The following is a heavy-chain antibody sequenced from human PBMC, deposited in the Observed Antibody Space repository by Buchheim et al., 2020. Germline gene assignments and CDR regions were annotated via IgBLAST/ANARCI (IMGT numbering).Heavy chain of an antibody. J-gene: IGHJ4*02. CDR2: ISRGGDTT. CDR3: AKEEGANDY. CDR1: GFTFSNSA. V-gene: IGHV3-23*01. Sequence: EAQLLESGGGLVQPGGSLRLSCAVSGFTFSNSAMTWVRQAPGKGLEWVSAISRGGDTTYYADSVMGRFTISRDTSKNTLYLKMKSPSVDDTAVYYCAKEEGANDYWGLGT. D-gene: IGHD4/OR15-4a*01.